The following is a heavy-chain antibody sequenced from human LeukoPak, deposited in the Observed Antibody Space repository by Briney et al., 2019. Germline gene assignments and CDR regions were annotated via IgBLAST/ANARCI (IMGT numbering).Heavy chain of an antibody. CDR1: GFTFSSYS. J-gene: IGHJ4*02. CDR2: ISSRSSYI. CDR3: ARVPAAAGHGEFDY. V-gene: IGHV3-21*01. D-gene: IGHD6-13*01. Sequence: PGGSLSLSCAASGFTFSSYSMNWVRQAPAKGLEWVSSISSRSSYIYSADSVKGRFTISRDNAKNSLYLQMNSLRAEDTAVYYCARVPAAAGHGEFDYWGQGTLVTVSS.